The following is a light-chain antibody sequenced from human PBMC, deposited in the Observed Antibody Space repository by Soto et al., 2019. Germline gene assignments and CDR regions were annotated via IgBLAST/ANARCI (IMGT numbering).Light chain of an antibody. J-gene: IGKJ1*01. Sequence: PGERATLFCRASQSVSSNYLAWYQQKPGQAPRLLIYDASSRATGIPDRFSGSGSGTDFTLTISRLEPEDFAVYCCQQYASSPQTFGQGTKVDSK. CDR3: QQYASSPQT. CDR2: DAS. V-gene: IGKV3-20*01. CDR1: QSVSSNY.